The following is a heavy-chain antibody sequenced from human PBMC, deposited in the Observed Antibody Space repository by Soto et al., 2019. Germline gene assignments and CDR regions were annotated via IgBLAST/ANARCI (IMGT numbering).Heavy chain of an antibody. J-gene: IGHJ6*03. CDR2: IYPGDSDT. CDR1: GYSFTSYW. CDR3: ARRYSGYGTDYGDYVGYYYYYMDV. D-gene: IGHD4-17*01. V-gene: IGHV5-51*03. Sequence: EVQLVQSGAEVKKPGESLKISCKGSGYSFTSYWIGWVRQMPGKGLEWMGIIYPGDSDTRYSPSFQGQVTISADKSISTAYLQWSSLKASDTAMYYCARRYSGYGTDYGDYVGYYYYYMDVWGKGTTVTVSS.